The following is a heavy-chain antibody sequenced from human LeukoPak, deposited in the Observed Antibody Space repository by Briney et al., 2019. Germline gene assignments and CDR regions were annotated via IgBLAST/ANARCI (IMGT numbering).Heavy chain of an antibody. V-gene: IGHV4-31*03. Sequence: SHTLSLTCIVSGVSISSVGHYWSWIRQHPGKGREWIGYINYSGSTYYNPSLKSRVTISVDTSQNQFSLKLSSVTAADTAVYYCARDEAIFGAGYYYGMDVWGQGTTVTVSS. CDR2: INYSGST. J-gene: IGHJ6*02. CDR1: GVSISSVGHY. D-gene: IGHD3-3*01. CDR3: ARDEAIFGAGYYYGMDV.